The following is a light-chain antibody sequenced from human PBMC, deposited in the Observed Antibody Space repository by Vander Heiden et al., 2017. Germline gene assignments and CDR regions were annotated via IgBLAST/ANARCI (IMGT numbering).Light chain of an antibody. Sequence: DIVMKQSPDFLAVSLGERATINCKSSQSILYSYNNNNYLAWYQQKPGQPPKLLIYWASTRESGVPGRFTGSGSGADFTLTINSLRPEDAAVYYCQQYYSIPYTFGQGTKLEIK. CDR2: WAS. V-gene: IGKV4-1*01. CDR3: QQYYSIPYT. CDR1: QSILYSYNNNNY. J-gene: IGKJ2*01.